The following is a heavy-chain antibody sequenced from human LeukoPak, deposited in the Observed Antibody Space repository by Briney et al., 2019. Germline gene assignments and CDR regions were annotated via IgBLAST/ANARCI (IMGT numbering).Heavy chain of an antibody. J-gene: IGHJ4*02. CDR3: ATPRRKEARFDY. CDR1: GYTLTELS. D-gene: IGHD6-6*01. V-gene: IGHV1-24*01. Sequence: GASVKVSCKVSGYTLTELSMHWVRQAPGKGLEWMGGFDPEDGETIYAQKFQGRATMTEDTSTDTAYMELSSLRSEDTAVYYCATPRRKEARFDYWGQGTLVTVSP. CDR2: FDPEDGET.